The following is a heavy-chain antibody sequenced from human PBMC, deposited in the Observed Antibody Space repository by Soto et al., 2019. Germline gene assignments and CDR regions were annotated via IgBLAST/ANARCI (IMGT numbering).Heavy chain of an antibody. D-gene: IGHD6-19*01. V-gene: IGHV4-59*01. J-gene: IGHJ5*02. CDR2: IYYNGTT. CDR3: ARLVAVAGTSDWFDP. CDR1: GGSLSNNY. Sequence: QVQLQESGPGLVKPSETLSLTCTVSGGSLSNNYWTWIRQPPGKGLEWIAYIYYNGTTSYNPSLKSRVTMSLDTSKNQFSLKVRSVTAADTAVYYCARLVAVAGTSDWFDPWGQGTLVTVSS.